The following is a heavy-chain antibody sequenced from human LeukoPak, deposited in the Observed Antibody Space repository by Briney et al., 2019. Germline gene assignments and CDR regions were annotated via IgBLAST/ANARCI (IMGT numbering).Heavy chain of an antibody. J-gene: IGHJ4*02. D-gene: IGHD6-6*01. V-gene: IGHV3-74*01. CDR2: ISPTGSTT. CDR3: ARGPNSNWSGLDF. Sequence: GGSLRLSCIASGFSFSGHWMHWARQLPGKGLVWVSRISPTGSTTSYADSVKDRFTVSRDNAKNTLYLQVNNLRAEDTAVYYCARGPNSNWSGLDFWGQGTLLTVSS. CDR1: GFSFSGHW.